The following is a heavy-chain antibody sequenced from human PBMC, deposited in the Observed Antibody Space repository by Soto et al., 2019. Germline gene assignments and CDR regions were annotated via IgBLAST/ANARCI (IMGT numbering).Heavy chain of an antibody. CDR2: ISSNGGST. CDR3: ARTPPEAAAGTGYFAY. CDR1: GVTFSSYA. Sequence: PGGSLRLSCAASGVTFSSYAMHWVRQAPGKGLEYVSAISSNGGSTYYANSVKGRFTISRDNSKNTLYLQMGSLRAEDMAVYYCARTPPEAAAGTGYFAYWGQGTLVTVSS. V-gene: IGHV3-64*01. J-gene: IGHJ4*02. D-gene: IGHD6-13*01.